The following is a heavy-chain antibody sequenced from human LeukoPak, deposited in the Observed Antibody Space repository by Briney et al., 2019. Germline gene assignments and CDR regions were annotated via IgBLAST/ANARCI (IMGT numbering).Heavy chain of an antibody. Sequence: GGSLSPSGQPPGFPVRSTSMSWARQPPGKGREWVSVIYSGGSTYYADSVKGRFTISRDNSKNTLYLQMNSLRAEDTAVYYCAREFYGDYVGFDYWGQGTLVTVSS. CDR1: GFPVRSTS. D-gene: IGHD4-17*01. CDR2: IYSGGST. J-gene: IGHJ4*02. V-gene: IGHV3-53*01. CDR3: AREFYGDYVGFDY.